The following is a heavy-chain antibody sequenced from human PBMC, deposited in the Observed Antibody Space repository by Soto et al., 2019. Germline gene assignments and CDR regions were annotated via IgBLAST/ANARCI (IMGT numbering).Heavy chain of an antibody. CDR3: ARAPSTYYYDSSGYPGSSYYYGMDV. CDR1: GGTFSSYA. D-gene: IGHD3-22*01. J-gene: IGHJ6*02. V-gene: IGHV1-2*04. CDR2: INPNSGGT. Sequence: ASVKVSCKASGGTFSSYAISWVRQAPGQGLEWMGWINPNSGGTNYAQKFQGWVTMTRDTSISTAYMELSRLRSDDTAVYYCARAPSTYYYDSSGYPGSSYYYGMDVWGQGTTVTVSS.